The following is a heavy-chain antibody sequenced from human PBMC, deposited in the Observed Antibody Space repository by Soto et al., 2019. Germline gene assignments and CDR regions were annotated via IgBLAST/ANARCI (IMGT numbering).Heavy chain of an antibody. Sequence: QVQLVESGGGVVQPGRSLRLSCAASGFTFSSYGMHWVRQAPGKGLEWVAVISYDGSNKYYADSVKGRFTISRDNSMNTLYLQMNSLRAEDTAVYYCAKVPLQQWLAPYNWFDPWGQGTLVTVSS. CDR3: AKVPLQQWLAPYNWFDP. D-gene: IGHD6-19*01. CDR2: ISYDGSNK. V-gene: IGHV3-30*18. CDR1: GFTFSSYG. J-gene: IGHJ5*02.